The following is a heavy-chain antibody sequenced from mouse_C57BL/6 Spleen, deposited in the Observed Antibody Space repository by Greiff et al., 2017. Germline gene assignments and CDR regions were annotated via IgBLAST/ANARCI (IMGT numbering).Heavy chain of an antibody. J-gene: IGHJ1*03. CDR2: ISYSGST. CDR3: ARYRNYDWYFDV. Sequence: SQDLACSVTGYSITSDYWNWIRKFPGNKLEYMGYISYSGSTYYNPSLKSRISITRDTSKNQYYLQLNSVTTEDTATYYCARYRNYDWYFDVWGTGTTVTVSS. V-gene: IGHV3-8*01. CDR1: GYSITSDY. D-gene: IGHD2-1*01.